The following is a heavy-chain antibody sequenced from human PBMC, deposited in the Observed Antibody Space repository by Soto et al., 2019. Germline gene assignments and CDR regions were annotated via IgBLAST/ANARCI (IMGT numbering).Heavy chain of an antibody. V-gene: IGHV3-23*01. CDR1: GFTCSSYA. J-gene: IGHJ4*02. CDR2: ISGSGGST. D-gene: IGHD5-12*01. Sequence: GSLRLSCAASGFTCSSYAMSWVRQAPGKGLEWVSAISGSGGSTYYADSVKGRFTISRDNSKNTLYLQMNSLRAEDTAVYYCAKDRSGYDFVLGYWGQGTLVTVSS. CDR3: AKDRSGYDFVLGY.